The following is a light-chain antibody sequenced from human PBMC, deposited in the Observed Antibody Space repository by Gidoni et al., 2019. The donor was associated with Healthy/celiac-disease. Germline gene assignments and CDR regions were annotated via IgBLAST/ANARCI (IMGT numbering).Light chain of an antibody. J-gene: IGKJ1*01. Sequence: DIQMTQSPSSLSASVGDRVTIPCRASQSIRNYLNWYQQKPGKAPKLLINAASSLQSGVPSRFSGSGSGTDFTLTIRSLQPEDFATYFCQQSYSTLWTFGQGTKVEVK. CDR1: QSIRNY. V-gene: IGKV1-39*01. CDR2: AAS. CDR3: QQSYSTLWT.